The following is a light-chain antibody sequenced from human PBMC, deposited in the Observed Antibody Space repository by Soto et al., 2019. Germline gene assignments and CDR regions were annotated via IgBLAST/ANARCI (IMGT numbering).Light chain of an antibody. CDR3: SSFAGSPVV. CDR2: EVS. CDR1: SSDVGEENY. V-gene: IGLV2-8*01. J-gene: IGLJ2*01. Sequence: QLVLTQPPSASGSPGQSVTITCSGTSSDVGEENYVSWYQQHPGKVPKFILYEVSKRPSGVPDRFSGSRSGNTASLTVSGLQAEDEADYYCSSFAGSPVVFGGGTKLTVL.